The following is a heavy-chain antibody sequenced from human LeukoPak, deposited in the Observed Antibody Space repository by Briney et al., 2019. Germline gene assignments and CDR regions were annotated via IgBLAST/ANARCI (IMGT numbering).Heavy chain of an antibody. Sequence: GGSLRLSCAASGFTFSSYSMNWVRQAPGKGLEWVSYISSSSTIYYADSVKGRFTISRDNAKNSLYLQMNSLRAEDTAVYYCARAGYCSSTSCYTGWVYYYYMDVWGKGTTVTVSS. CDR1: GFTFSSYS. D-gene: IGHD2-2*02. J-gene: IGHJ6*03. V-gene: IGHV3-48*01. CDR3: ARAGYCSSTSCYTGWVYYYYMDV. CDR2: ISSSSTI.